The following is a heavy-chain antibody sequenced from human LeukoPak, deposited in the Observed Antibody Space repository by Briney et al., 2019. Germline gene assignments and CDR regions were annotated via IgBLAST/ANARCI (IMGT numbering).Heavy chain of an antibody. Sequence: PGGSLRLSCAASGFIFSDYAVSWVSQAPGKGLEWVSSILSGGDTTSYADSVRGRFTISRHNSKNTLYLEMNSLRAEDTAIYYCAKDLISPRRVGSSEKLDYWGQGALVTVSS. CDR2: ILSGGDTT. CDR3: AKDLISPRRVGSSEKLDY. V-gene: IGHV3-23*01. J-gene: IGHJ4*02. D-gene: IGHD1-26*01. CDR1: GFIFSDYA.